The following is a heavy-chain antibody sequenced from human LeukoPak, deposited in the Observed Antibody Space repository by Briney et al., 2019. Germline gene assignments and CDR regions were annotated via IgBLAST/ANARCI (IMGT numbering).Heavy chain of an antibody. Sequence: GGSLRLSCTASGFTFSSYAMHWVRQAPGKGLECVAVISYDGSNEHYADSVKGRFTISRDNSKNTLYLQMNSLRVEDTAVYYCAKDGDGYHNWGQGALVTVSS. V-gene: IGHV3-30-3*01. CDR3: AKDGDGYHN. CDR1: GFTFSSYA. CDR2: ISYDGSNE. J-gene: IGHJ4*02. D-gene: IGHD3-9*01.